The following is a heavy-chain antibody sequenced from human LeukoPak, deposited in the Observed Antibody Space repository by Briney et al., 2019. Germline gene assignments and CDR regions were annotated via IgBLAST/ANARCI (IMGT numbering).Heavy chain of an antibody. J-gene: IGHJ5*02. CDR2: ISYDGSNK. CDR1: GFTFSSYA. Sequence: GSLRLSCAASGFTFSSYAMHWVRQAPGKGLEWVAVISYDGSNKYYADSVKGRFTISRDNSKNTLYLQMNSLRAEDTAVYYCARDGVTTIIAGWFDPWGQGTLVTVSS. V-gene: IGHV3-30*04. D-gene: IGHD5-12*01. CDR3: ARDGVTTIIAGWFDP.